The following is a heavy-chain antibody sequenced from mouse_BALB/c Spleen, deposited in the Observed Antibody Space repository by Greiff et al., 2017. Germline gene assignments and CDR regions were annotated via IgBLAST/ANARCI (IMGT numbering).Heavy chain of an antibody. CDR2: ISNGGGST. J-gene: IGHJ2*01. CDR1: GFTFSSYT. V-gene: IGHV5-12-2*01. CDR3: ARHNYGYYFDY. D-gene: IGHD2-2*01. Sequence: DVMLVESGGGLVQPGGSLKLSCAASGFTFSSYTMSWVRQTPEKRLEWVAYISNGGGSTYYPDTVKGRFTISRDNAKNTLYLQMSSLKSEDTAMYYCARHNYGYYFDYWGQGTTLTVSS.